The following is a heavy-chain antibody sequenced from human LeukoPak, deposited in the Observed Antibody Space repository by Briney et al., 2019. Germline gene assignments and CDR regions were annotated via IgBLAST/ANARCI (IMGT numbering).Heavy chain of an antibody. J-gene: IGHJ3*02. V-gene: IGHV4-39*01. CDR2: IYYSGST. CDR3: ARPKLDIVVVPAVDDAFDI. D-gene: IGHD2-2*01. Sequence: GSLRLSCAASGFTFSSYSMNWVRQPPGKGLEWIGSIYYSGSTYYNPSLKSRVTISVDTSKNQFSLKLSSVTAADTAVYYCARPKLDIVVVPAVDDAFDIWGQGTMVTVSS. CDR1: GFTFSSYSMN.